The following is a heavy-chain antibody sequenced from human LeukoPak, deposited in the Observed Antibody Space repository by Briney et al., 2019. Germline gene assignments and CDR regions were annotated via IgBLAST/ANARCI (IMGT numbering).Heavy chain of an antibody. V-gene: IGHV4-39*07. CDR1: GGSISNSDYS. Sequence: SETLSLTCTVSGGSISNSDYSWGWIRQPPGKGLECIGTIYYSGSTNYNPSLKSRVTISVDTSKNQFSLKLSSVTAADTAVYYCAGGENRWFGEYDYWGQGTLVTVSS. D-gene: IGHD3-10*01. CDR3: AGGENRWFGEYDY. J-gene: IGHJ4*02. CDR2: IYYSGST.